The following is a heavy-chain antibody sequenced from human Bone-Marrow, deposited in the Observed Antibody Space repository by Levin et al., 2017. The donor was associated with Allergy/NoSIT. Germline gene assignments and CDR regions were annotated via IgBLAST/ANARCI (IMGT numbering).Heavy chain of an antibody. J-gene: IGHJ4*01. V-gene: IGHV4-39*01. Sequence: ASETLSLTCTVSGDSINNYNYYWGWVRQPPGKGLEWIGNIYSGGGTSYNPSLQSRVTISVDTSKSQFSLYLRSVSAADTAVYYCVRQGGVFSYSSSWHVDHWGRGILVAAS. CDR3: VRQGGVFSYSSSWHVDH. D-gene: IGHD6-13*01. CDR2: IYSGGGT. CDR1: GDSINNYNYY.